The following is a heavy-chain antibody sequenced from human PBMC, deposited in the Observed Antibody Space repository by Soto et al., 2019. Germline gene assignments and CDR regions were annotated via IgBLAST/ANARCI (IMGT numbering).Heavy chain of an antibody. CDR1: GGSISSYY. CDR3: ARGAVFENWNVVSFYYFDY. V-gene: IGHV4-59*01. D-gene: IGHD1-1*01. J-gene: IGHJ4*02. Sequence: SETLSLTCTVSGGSISSYYWSWIRQPPGKGLEWIGYIYYSGSTNYNPSLKSRVTISVDTSKNQFSPKLSSVTAADTAVYYCARGAVFENWNVVSFYYFDYWGQGTLVTVSS. CDR2: IYYSGST.